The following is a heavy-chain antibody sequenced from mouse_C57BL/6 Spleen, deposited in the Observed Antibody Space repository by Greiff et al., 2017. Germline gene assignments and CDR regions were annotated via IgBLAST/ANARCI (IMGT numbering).Heavy chain of an antibody. D-gene: IGHD1-1*01. J-gene: IGHJ1*03. V-gene: IGHV1-82*01. CDR3: ARDSDYGSSYWYFDV. CDR1: GYAFSSSW. CDR2: IYPGDGDT. Sequence: QVPLQQSGPELVKPGASVKISCKASGYAFSSSWMNWVKQRPGKGLEWIGRIYPGDGDTTYNGKFKGKATLTADKSSRTAYMQLSSLTSADSAVYFCARDSDYGSSYWYFDVWGTGTTVTVSS.